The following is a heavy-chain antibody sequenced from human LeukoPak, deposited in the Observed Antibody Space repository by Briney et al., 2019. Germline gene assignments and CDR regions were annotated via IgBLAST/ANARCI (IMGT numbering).Heavy chain of an antibody. CDR1: GGSINSYY. V-gene: IGHV4-4*07. CDR2: LYTSGNT. D-gene: IGHD1-26*01. Sequence: SETLSLTCTVSGGSINSYYWSWIRQPAGKGLEWVGRLYTSGNTNYNPSLRSRITMSVDTSKNQFSLKLSSVTAADTAVYYCATYIVGATKAAFDIWGQGTVVSVSS. CDR3: ATYIVGATKAAFDI. J-gene: IGHJ3*02.